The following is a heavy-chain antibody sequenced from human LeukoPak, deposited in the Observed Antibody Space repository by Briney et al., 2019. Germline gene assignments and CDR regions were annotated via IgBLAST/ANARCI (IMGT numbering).Heavy chain of an antibody. V-gene: IGHV3-33*06. CDR3: AKDVGIAVAGTHGWFDP. Sequence: GRSLRLSCAASGFTFSSYGMHWVRQAPGKGLEWVAVIWYDGSNKYYADSVKGRFTISRDNSKNTLYLQMNSLRAEDTAVYYCAKDVGIAVAGTHGWFDPWGQGTLVTVSS. CDR2: IWYDGSNK. D-gene: IGHD6-19*01. J-gene: IGHJ5*02. CDR1: GFTFSSYG.